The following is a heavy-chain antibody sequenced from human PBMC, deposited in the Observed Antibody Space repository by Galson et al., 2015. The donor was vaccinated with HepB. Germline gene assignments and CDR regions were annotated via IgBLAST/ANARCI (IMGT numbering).Heavy chain of an antibody. CDR1: GDSVSSNSAA. V-gene: IGHV6-1*01. Sequence: CAISGDSVSSNSAAWNWIRQSPSRGLEWLGRTYYRSKWYNDYAVSVKSRITINPDTSKNQFSLQLNSVTPEDTAVYYCASYSSSWYDYYYGMDVWGQGTTVTVSS. J-gene: IGHJ6*02. D-gene: IGHD6-13*01. CDR3: ASYSSSWYDYYYGMDV. CDR2: TYYRSKWYN.